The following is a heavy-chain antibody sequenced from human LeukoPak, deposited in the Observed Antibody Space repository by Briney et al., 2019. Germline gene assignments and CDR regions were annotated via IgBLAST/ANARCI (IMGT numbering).Heavy chain of an antibody. CDR2: ISGSGGST. Sequence: GGSLRLSCAASGFTFSSYAMSWVRQAPGKGLEWVSAISGSGGSTYYADSVKGRFTISRDNSKNTVYLQMNALRAEDTAVYYCARARYDTSGYPHFDYWGQGTLVTVSS. D-gene: IGHD3-22*01. J-gene: IGHJ4*02. CDR3: ARARYDTSGYPHFDY. CDR1: GFTFSSYA. V-gene: IGHV3-23*01.